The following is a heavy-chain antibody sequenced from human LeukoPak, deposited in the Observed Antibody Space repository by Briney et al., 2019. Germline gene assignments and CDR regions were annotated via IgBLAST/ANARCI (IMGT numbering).Heavy chain of an antibody. CDR1: GLIYSTSA. CDR3: VKDGKSRGYYFDS. Sequence: GGSLRLSRSPSGLIYSTSAMHGVGQAPRKGLDYVSGISYYGRSRWYAYSLQGRFSIARDNSKTTLYLHIRRLRDEDTAVYYCVKDGKSRGYYFDSWGRGPVVIVSS. V-gene: IGHV3-64D*09. D-gene: IGHD1-1*01. CDR2: ISYYGRSR. J-gene: IGHJ4*02.